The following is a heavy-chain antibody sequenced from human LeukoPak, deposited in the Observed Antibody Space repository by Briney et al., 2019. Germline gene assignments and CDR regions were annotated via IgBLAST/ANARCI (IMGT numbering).Heavy chain of an antibody. J-gene: IGHJ4*02. Sequence: GGSLRLSCAASGFTFSSYAMSWVRQAPGKGLEWVSAISGSGGSTYYADSVKGRFTISRDNSKNTLYLQMNSLRAEDTAVYYCAKDWYSSSRYDGALLLDYWGQGTLVTVSS. D-gene: IGHD6-13*01. V-gene: IGHV3-23*01. CDR2: ISGSGGST. CDR3: AKDWYSSSRYDGALLLDY. CDR1: GFTFSSYA.